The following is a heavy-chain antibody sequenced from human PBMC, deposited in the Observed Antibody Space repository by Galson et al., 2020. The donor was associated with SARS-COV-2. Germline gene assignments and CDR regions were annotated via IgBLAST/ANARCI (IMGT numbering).Heavy chain of an antibody. CDR2: ISSSGSTI. CDR3: ASWYYDSSGYYRIGDAFDI. D-gene: IGHD3-22*01. Sequence: SLQIPCSASGFTFRDYYMSWIRQAPGQGLEWVSYISSSGSTIYYADSVKGRFTISRDNAKNSLYLQMNSLRAEDTAVYYCASWYYDSSGYYRIGDAFDIWGQGTMVTVSS. V-gene: IGHV3-11*01. CDR1: GFTFRDYY. J-gene: IGHJ3*02.